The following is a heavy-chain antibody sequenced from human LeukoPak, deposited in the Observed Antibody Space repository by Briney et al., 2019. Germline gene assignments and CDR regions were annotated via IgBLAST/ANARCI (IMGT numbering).Heavy chain of an antibody. V-gene: IGHV1-18*01. CDR3: ARGEGIFFDY. CDR1: GYTFTNFA. CDR2: VSAYNGNT. J-gene: IGHJ4*02. Sequence: SVKVSCKSSGYTFTNFAISWVRQAPGQGLEWMGWVSAYNGNTNYAQKFQGRVSMTTDTSTSTAYMDLRSLRSDDTAVYYCARGEGIFFDYWGQGTLVTVSS. D-gene: IGHD3-3*01.